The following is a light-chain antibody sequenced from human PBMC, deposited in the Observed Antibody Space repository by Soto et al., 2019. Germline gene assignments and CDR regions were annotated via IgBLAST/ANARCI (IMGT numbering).Light chain of an antibody. CDR2: DND. CDR1: TSNIGSNT. V-gene: IGLV1-44*01. Sequence: QSVLTQPPSASGTPGQRVTISASGSTSNIGSNTVSWYQQLPGTAPRLLIYDNDERPSGVPDRFSGSKSATSASLAISGLQSEDEADYYCAAWDDNMSGGHYIFGTGTKVTVL. CDR3: AAWDDNMSGGHYI. J-gene: IGLJ1*01.